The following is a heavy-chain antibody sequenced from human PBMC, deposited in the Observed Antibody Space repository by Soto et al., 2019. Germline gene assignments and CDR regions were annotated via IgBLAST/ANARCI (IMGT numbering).Heavy chain of an antibody. V-gene: IGHV3-23*01. CDR1: GFTVSSYA. Sequence: GGSLRLSCAASGFTVSSYAMSWVRQDPGKGLEWVSAISGSGGSTYYADSVKGRFTISRDNSKNTLYLQMNSLRAEDTAVYYCSYGSGSPAYYYYGMDVWGQGTTVTVSS. CDR3: SYGSGSPAYYYYGMDV. CDR2: ISGSGGST. D-gene: IGHD3-10*01. J-gene: IGHJ6*02.